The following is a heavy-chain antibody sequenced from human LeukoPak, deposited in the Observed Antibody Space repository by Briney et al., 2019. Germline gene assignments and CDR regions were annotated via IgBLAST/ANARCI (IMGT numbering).Heavy chain of an antibody. V-gene: IGHV4-59*11. CDR3: ARDWEVGWLQFFY. J-gene: IGHJ4*02. D-gene: IGHD5-24*01. CDR2: TSNSGST. Sequence: SETLSLTCTVSGGSISSHYWSWIRQAPGKGLEWIGYTSNSGSTHYSPSLKSRVAISVDSSKNQFSLKVTSVTAADTAVYYCARDWEVGWLQFFYWGQGTLVTVSS. CDR1: GGSISSHY.